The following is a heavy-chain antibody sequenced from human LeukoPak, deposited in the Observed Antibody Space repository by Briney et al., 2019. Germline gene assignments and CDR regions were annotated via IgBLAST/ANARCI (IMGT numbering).Heavy chain of an antibody. CDR1: GFTFSRYW. Sequence: PGGSLRLSCVASGFTFSRYWMSWVRQAPGRGLEWVANIKQDGSERYYFVDSVKGRFTISRDNAKNSLYLEMNSLRAEDTAVYYCARDSDYYDSSGYYDYWGQGTLVTVSS. CDR3: ARDSDYYDSSGYYDY. CDR2: IKQDGSER. D-gene: IGHD3-22*01. V-gene: IGHV3-7*01. J-gene: IGHJ4*02.